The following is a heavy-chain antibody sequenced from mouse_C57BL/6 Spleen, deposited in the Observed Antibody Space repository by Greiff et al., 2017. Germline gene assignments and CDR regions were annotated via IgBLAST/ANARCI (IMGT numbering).Heavy chain of an antibody. CDR3: ARSWDYGRFDY. D-gene: IGHD1-1*01. V-gene: IGHV1-69*01. CDR2: IDPSDSYT. CDR1: GYTFTSYW. J-gene: IGHJ2*01. Sequence: VKLQQPGAELVMPGASVKLSCKASGYTFTSYWMHWVKQRPGQGLEWIGEIDPSDSYTNYNQKFKGKSTLTVDKSSSTAYMQLSSLTSEDSAVYYCARSWDYGRFDYWGQGTTLTVSS.